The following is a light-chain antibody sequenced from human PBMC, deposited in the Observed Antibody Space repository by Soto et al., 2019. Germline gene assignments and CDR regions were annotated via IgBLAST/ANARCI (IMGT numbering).Light chain of an antibody. CDR1: SSNIGAGSD. CDR2: GNS. CDR3: QSYDSSLSVV. J-gene: IGLJ2*01. V-gene: IGLV1-40*01. Sequence: QSVLTQPPSVSGAPGQRVTISCTGSSSNIGAGSDVHWYQQLPGTAPKLLIYGNSNRPSGVPDRFSGSKSGTSASLASTGLQAEDEADYYCQSYDSSLSVVFGGGTKLNVL.